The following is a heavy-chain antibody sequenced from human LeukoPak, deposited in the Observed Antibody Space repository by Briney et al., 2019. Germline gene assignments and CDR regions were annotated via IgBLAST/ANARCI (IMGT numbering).Heavy chain of an antibody. CDR2: ISYDGSNK. V-gene: IGHV3-30-3*01. Sequence: GRSLRLSCAASGFTFSSYAMHWVRQAPGKGLEWVAVISYDGSNKYYADPVKGRFTISRDNSKNTLYLQMNSLRAEDTAVYYCARGYSSSSANLYFDYWGQGTLVTVSS. CDR1: GFTFSSYA. CDR3: ARGYSSSSANLYFDY. D-gene: IGHD6-6*01. J-gene: IGHJ4*02.